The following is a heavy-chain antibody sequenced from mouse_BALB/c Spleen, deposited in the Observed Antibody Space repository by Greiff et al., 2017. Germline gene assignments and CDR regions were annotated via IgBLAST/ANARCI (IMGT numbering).Heavy chain of an antibody. Sequence: DVQLQESGPGLVKPSQSLSLTCSVTGYSITSGYYWNWIRQFPENKLEWMGYISYDGSNNYNPSLKNRISITRDTSKNQFFLKLNSVTTEDTATYYCARGSYGSCAMDYWGQGTSVTVSS. J-gene: IGHJ4*01. V-gene: IGHV3-6*02. CDR2: ISYDGSN. CDR1: GYSITSGYY. D-gene: IGHD1-1*01. CDR3: ARGSYGSCAMDY.